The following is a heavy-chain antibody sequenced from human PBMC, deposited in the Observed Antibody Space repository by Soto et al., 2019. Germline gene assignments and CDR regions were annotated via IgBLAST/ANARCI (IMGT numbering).Heavy chain of an antibody. Sequence: KTSETLSLTCDVSGASITTYYWTWIRQAPGKGLEWIGNVYHTGSTDYNSPLKSRVTISVDTSKNQFSLNMNSVTAADTAVYYCARRLFGSGWTLDSWGQGALVTVSS. CDR3: ARRLFGSGWTLDS. CDR1: GASITTYY. J-gene: IGHJ4*02. CDR2: VYHTGST. V-gene: IGHV4-59*01. D-gene: IGHD6-19*01.